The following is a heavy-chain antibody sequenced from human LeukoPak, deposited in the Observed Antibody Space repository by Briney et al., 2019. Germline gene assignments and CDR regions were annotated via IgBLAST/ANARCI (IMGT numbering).Heavy chain of an antibody. V-gene: IGHV3-48*03. CDR1: GFTFRSYE. D-gene: IGHD3-22*01. CDR2: ISSSGSTI. J-gene: IGHJ4*02. Sequence: GGSLRLSCAASGFTFRSYEMNWVRQAPGKGLEWVSYISSSGSTIYYADSLKGRFTISRDNAKNSLYLQMNSLRAEDTAVYYCAGSYDSTDYWGQGTLVTVSS. CDR3: AGSYDSTDY.